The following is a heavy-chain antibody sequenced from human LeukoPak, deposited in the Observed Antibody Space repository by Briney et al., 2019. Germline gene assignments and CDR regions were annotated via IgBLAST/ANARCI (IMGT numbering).Heavy chain of an antibody. CDR3: ARIRLDYSETRIDSFDI. Sequence: GGSLRLSCSASRFTFSNYAIHWVRQAPGKGLEYVSGISSNGGSTYYAESVKGRFTISRHNPNTLCLQMNSLKTEDTAVYYCARIRLDYSETRIDSFDIWGQGTMVTVSS. J-gene: IGHJ3*02. V-gene: IGHV3-64*04. D-gene: IGHD3-22*01. CDR1: RFTFSNYA. CDR2: ISSNGGST.